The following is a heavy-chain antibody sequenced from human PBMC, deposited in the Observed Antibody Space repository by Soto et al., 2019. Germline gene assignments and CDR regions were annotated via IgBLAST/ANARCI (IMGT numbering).Heavy chain of an antibody. CDR3: AADFDYYGSGIP. V-gene: IGHV3-23*01. CDR2: ISGSGGST. D-gene: IGHD3-10*01. Sequence: GGSLRLSCAASGFTFSSYAMSWVRQAPGKGLEWVSAISGSGGSTYYADSVKGRFTISRDNSKNTLYLQMNSLRAEDTAVYYCAADFDYYGSGIPWGQGTLVTVSS. J-gene: IGHJ5*02. CDR1: GFTFSSYA.